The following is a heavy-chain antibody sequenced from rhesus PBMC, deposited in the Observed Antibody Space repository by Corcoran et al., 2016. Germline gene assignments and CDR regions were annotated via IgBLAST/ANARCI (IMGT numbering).Heavy chain of an antibody. J-gene: IGHJ6*01. CDR3: ARNKITTRYGLDS. CDR2: IEGNSGTT. CDR1: GGSIRGYYY. D-gene: IGHD4-23*01. V-gene: IGHV4-73*01. Sequence: QVKLQQWGEGLVKPSETLSLTCAVYGGSIRGYYYLTWFLQPPGKGLEWIGKIEGNSGTTNYKPSRKNRVTMTKEPTKEQVSLKVSFVTAADTAVYDCARNKITTRYGLDSWGQGVVVTVSS.